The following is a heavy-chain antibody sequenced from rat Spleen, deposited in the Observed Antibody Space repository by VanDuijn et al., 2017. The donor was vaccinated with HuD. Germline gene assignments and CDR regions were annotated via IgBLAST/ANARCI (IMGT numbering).Heavy chain of an antibody. D-gene: IGHD1-6*01. CDR1: GYSISSAYR. CDR3: ARSEGTHYYLPFAD. Sequence: EVQLQESGPGLVKPSQSLSLTCSVTGYSISSAYRWNWIRKFPGNKLEWMGYINSAGNINYNPSRKSRSPISRDTSKNQVFLQVNSLSTEDTATYYCARSEGTHYYLPFADWGQGTLVTVSS. J-gene: IGHJ3*01. V-gene: IGHV3-3*01. CDR2: INSAGNI.